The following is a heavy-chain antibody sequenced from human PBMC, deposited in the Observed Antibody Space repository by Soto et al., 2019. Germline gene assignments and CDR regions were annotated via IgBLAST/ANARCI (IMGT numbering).Heavy chain of an antibody. D-gene: IGHD2-15*01. Sequence: GESLKFSCKGSGYNFANYWIGWVRQMPGKGLEWMGIIYPGDSDARYNPSFQGQVTISADKSISNAYLQWNSLKASDTAMYYCASLRSGFDPWGQGTLVTVSS. CDR3: ASLRSGFDP. CDR2: IYPGDSDA. CDR1: GYNFANYW. V-gene: IGHV5-51*01. J-gene: IGHJ5*02.